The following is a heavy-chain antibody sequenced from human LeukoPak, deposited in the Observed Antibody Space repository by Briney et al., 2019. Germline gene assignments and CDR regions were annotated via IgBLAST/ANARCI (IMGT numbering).Heavy chain of an antibody. J-gene: IGHJ4*02. CDR2: IGGSGGST. Sequence: PGGSLRLSCAASGFTFSSYAMSWVRQAPGKGLEWVSAIGGSGGSTYYADSVKGRFTIPRDNSKNTLYLQMNSLRAEDTAVYYCAKGNGIKMATNPLGYWGQGTLVTVSS. D-gene: IGHD5-24*01. V-gene: IGHV3-23*01. CDR1: GFTFSSYA. CDR3: AKGNGIKMATNPLGY.